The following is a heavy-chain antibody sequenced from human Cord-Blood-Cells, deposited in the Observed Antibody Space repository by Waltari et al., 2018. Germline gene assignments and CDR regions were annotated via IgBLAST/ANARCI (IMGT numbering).Heavy chain of an antibody. D-gene: IGHD6-6*01. CDR3: ATHKDSSSSFDY. J-gene: IGHJ4*02. V-gene: IGHV1-24*01. CDR1: GYNLTELS. Sequence: QVQLLQSGAEGKKPGASVTVSCKVSGYNLTELSMHWGRQAPGKGLEWMGGFDPEDGETIYAQKFQGRVTMTEDTSTDTAYMELSSLRSEDTAVYYCATHKDSSSSFDYWGQGTLVTVSS. CDR2: FDPEDGET.